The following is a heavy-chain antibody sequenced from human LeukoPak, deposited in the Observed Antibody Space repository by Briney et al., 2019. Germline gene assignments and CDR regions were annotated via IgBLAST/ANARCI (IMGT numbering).Heavy chain of an antibody. Sequence: PSETLSLTCTVSQGSINNYYWSWIRQPPGKGLEWIGFIYYTGSTNYNPSLKSRVTISVDTSKNQFSLELKSVTVMDAAVYYCARVPFSPYSSSWYYFDFWGQGTLVTVSS. J-gene: IGHJ4*02. D-gene: IGHD6-13*01. CDR1: QGSINNYY. CDR3: ARVPFSPYSSSWYYFDF. V-gene: IGHV4-59*12. CDR2: IYYTGST.